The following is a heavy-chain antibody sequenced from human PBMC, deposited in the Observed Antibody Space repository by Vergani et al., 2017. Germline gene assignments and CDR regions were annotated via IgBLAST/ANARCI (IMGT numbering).Heavy chain of an antibody. CDR1: GGSISSGSYY. V-gene: IGHV4-61*02. D-gene: IGHD2-15*01. CDR3: ARGCSVGSCYSTFDC. J-gene: IGHJ4*02. CDR2: IYTSGST. Sequence: QVQLQESGPGLVKPSQTLSLTCAVSGGSISSGSYYWTWIRQPAGKGLEWIGRIYTSGSTNYNPSLKSRVTISVDTSKNQFSLKLSSVTAADTAMYSCARGCSVGSCYSTFDCWGQGTLVSVSS.